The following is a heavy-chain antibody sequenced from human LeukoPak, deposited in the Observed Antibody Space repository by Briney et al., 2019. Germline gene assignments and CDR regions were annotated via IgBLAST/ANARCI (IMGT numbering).Heavy chain of an antibody. CDR2: IRSKANSYAT. J-gene: IGHJ3*02. D-gene: IGHD1-26*01. Sequence: GGSLKLSCAASGFTFSGSAMHWVRQASGKGLEWVGRIRSKANSYATAYAASVKGRFTISRDDSKNTAYLQVNSLKTEDTAVYYCTRHLYSGSYFEAFDIWGQGTMVTVSS. V-gene: IGHV3-73*01. CDR1: GFTFSGSA. CDR3: TRHLYSGSYFEAFDI.